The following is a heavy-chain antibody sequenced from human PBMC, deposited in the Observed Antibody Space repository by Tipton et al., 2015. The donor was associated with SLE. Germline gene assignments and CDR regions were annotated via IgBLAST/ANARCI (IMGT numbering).Heavy chain of an antibody. J-gene: IGHJ4*02. Sequence: SLRLSCAASGFTFSAYYMSWIRQAPGKGLEWVSFISDSGTAMFYADSVKGRFTISRDNAKNSLYLQMNSLRVEDTAVYYCARINWTPDYWGQGTLVTVSS. CDR2: ISDSGTAM. CDR1: GFTFSAYY. V-gene: IGHV3-11*01. D-gene: IGHD1-1*01. CDR3: ARINWTPDY.